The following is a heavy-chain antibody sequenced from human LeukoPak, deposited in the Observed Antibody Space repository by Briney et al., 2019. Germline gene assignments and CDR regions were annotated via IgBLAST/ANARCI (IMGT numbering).Heavy chain of an antibody. CDR3: ARGGIVLMVYALPVSDVYFDY. J-gene: IGHJ4*02. CDR1: GGSISSSSYY. D-gene: IGHD2-8*01. CDR2: IYYSGST. V-gene: IGHV4-39*07. Sequence: SETLSLTCTVSGGSISSSSYYWGWIRQPPGKGLEWIGSIYYSGSTYYNPSLKSRVTISVDTSKNQFSLKLSSVTAADTAVYYCARGGIVLMVYALPVSDVYFDYWGQGTLVTVSS.